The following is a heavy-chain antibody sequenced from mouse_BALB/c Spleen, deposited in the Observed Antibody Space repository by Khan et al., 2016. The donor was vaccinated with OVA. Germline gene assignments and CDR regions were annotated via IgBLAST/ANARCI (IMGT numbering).Heavy chain of an antibody. CDR3: ARKNGSDFDY. CDR2: INPHIGET. V-gene: IGHV1-20*02. Sequence: EVQLQESGPELVKPGASVKISCKASGYSFTGHFMNWVMQSHGKSLEWIGRINPHIGETFYNQKFKGKATLTVDESSSTVHMELRSLASEDSAVYYCARKNGSDFDYWGQGTTLTVSS. D-gene: IGHD1-1*01. CDR1: GYSFTGHF. J-gene: IGHJ2*01.